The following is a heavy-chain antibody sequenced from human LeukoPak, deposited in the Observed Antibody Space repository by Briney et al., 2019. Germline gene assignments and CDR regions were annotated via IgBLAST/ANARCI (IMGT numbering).Heavy chain of an antibody. CDR2: MNPNSGNT. CDR3: ARADYDILTGYQYYMDV. Sequence: GASVKVSCKASGYTFTSYDINWVRQATGQGLEWMGWMNPNSGNTGYAQKFQGRVTITRNTSISTAYMELSSLRSEDTAVYYCARADYDILTGYQYYMDVWGKGTTVTVSS. D-gene: IGHD3-9*01. V-gene: IGHV1-8*03. J-gene: IGHJ6*03. CDR1: GYTFTSYD.